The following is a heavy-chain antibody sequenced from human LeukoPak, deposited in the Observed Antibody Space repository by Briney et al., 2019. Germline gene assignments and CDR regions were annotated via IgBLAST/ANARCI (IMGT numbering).Heavy chain of an antibody. V-gene: IGHV1-2*02. CDR2: INPNSGGT. J-gene: IGHJ4*02. Sequence: ALVKVSCKASGYTFTGYYMHWVRQAPGQGLEWMGWINPNSGGTNYAQKFQGRVTMTRDTSISTAYMELSRLRSDDTAVYYCARASSIAARPGGYWGQGTLVTVSS. CDR3: ARASSIAARPGGY. CDR1: GYTFTGYY. D-gene: IGHD6-6*01.